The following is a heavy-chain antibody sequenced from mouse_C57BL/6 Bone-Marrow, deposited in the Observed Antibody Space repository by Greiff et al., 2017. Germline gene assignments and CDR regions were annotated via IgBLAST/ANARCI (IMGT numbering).Heavy chain of an antibody. V-gene: IGHV5-6*01. J-gene: IGHJ3*01. Sequence: EVHLVESGGDLVKPGGSLKLSCAASGFTFSSYGMSWVRQTPDKRLEWVATISSGGSYTYYPDSVKGRFTIPRDNAKNTLYLQMSSLESEDTAMYYCARHYDYDSFAYWGQGTLVTVSA. CDR1: GFTFSSYG. CDR3: ARHYDYDSFAY. CDR2: ISSGGSYT. D-gene: IGHD2-4*01.